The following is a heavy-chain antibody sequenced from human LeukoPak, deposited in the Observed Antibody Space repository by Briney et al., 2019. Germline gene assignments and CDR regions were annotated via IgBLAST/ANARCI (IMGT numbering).Heavy chain of an antibody. D-gene: IGHD3-16*02. V-gene: IGHV3-48*03. CDR1: GFTFSNYE. CDR3: ARYRSPLDY. CDR2: ISSSGSTV. J-gene: IGHJ4*02. Sequence: GGSLRLSCAASGFTFSNYEVDWVRQAPGKGLEWVSYISSSGSTVYYADSVKGRFTISRDNARNSLYLQMNSLGAEDTAVYYCARYRSPLDYWGQGTLVTVSS.